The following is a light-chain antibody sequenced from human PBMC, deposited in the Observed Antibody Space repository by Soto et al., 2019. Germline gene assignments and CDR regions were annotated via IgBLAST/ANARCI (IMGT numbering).Light chain of an antibody. V-gene: IGKV1-39*01. J-gene: IGKJ1*01. CDR2: AAS. CDR1: QSISSY. CDR3: QQSYSTPRT. Sequence: DIQMTQSPSSLSASVGDRVTITCRASQSISSYLNWYQQKPGKAPKLLIYAASSLQSGVPSRFSGSGSGTDFTITSSSQQPEDFATYYCQQSYSTPRTFGQWTKMDIK.